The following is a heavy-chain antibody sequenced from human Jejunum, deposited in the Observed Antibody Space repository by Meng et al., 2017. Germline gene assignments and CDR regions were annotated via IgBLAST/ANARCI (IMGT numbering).Heavy chain of an antibody. J-gene: IGHJ4*02. CDR2: IYYSGSI. Sequence: QVHLQESGPGLVKPSLTLSLPCPVSGGSISSGDYYWSWIRQPPGKGLEWIGYIYYSGSIYYNPSFKTRVTISVDTSANQFSLKLNSVTAADTAVYYCARGPIATAGTAVDYWGQGTLVTVSS. CDR1: GGSISSGDYY. CDR3: ARGPIATAGTAVDY. V-gene: IGHV4-30-4*01. D-gene: IGHD6-13*01.